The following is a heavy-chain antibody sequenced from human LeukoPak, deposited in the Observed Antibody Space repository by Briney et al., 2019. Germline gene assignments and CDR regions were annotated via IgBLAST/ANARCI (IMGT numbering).Heavy chain of an antibody. CDR2: INPDNGGT. CDR1: GYIFTGYY. CDR3: ARDPSNSGYDYLYYFDY. J-gene: IGHJ4*02. Sequence: GASVKVSCKASGYIFTGYYMHWVRQAPGQGLEWMGWINPDNGGTNYAQKFQGRVTMTRDMSISTAYMELSRLRSDDTAVYYCARDPSNSGYDYLYYFDYWGQGTLVTVSS. V-gene: IGHV1-2*02. D-gene: IGHD5-12*01.